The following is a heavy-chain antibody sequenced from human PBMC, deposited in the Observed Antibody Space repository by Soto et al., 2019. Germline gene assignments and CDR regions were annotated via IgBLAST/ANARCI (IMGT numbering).Heavy chain of an antibody. Sequence: PSETLSLTCTVSGDSITSSSYYWGWIRQPPGKGLEWIGSIYYSGSTYYNPSLNSRVTISVDTSKNQFSLKLSSVTAADTAVYYCARHTPAISISDHWGQGTLVTVSS. D-gene: IGHD2-15*01. J-gene: IGHJ4*02. V-gene: IGHV4-39*01. CDR2: IYYSGST. CDR1: GDSITSSSYY. CDR3: ARHTPAISISDH.